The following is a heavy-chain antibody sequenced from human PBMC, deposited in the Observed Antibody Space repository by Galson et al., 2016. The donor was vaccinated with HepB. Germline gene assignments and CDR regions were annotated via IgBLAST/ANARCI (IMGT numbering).Heavy chain of an antibody. Sequence: SETLSLTCTVSGGSMRPYYWSWIRQPPGQGLEWIGYIYYSGHTNYSPSLKSRVTISIDTANNQFSLKLTSVTAADTAIYYCTRRSDDAHGSGSLDYWGQGISVAVSS. V-gene: IGHV4-59*08. CDR1: GGSMRPYY. D-gene: IGHD3-10*01. CDR3: TRRSDDAHGSGSLDY. J-gene: IGHJ4*02. CDR2: IYYSGHT.